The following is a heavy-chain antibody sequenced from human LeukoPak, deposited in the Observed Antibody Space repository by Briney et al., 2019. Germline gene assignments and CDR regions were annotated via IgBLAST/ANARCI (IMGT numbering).Heavy chain of an antibody. CDR3: ARELDSSGPYFDY. Sequence: ASVKVSCKASGGTFSSYAISWVRQAPGQGLEWMGRIIPILGIANYAQKFQGRVTITADKSTSTAYMELSSLRSEDAAVYYCARELDSSGPYFDYWGQGALVTVSS. CDR2: IIPILGIA. J-gene: IGHJ4*02. V-gene: IGHV1-69*04. CDR1: GGTFSSYA. D-gene: IGHD3-22*01.